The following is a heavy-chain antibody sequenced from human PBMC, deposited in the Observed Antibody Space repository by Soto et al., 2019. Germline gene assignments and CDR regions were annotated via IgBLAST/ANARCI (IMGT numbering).Heavy chain of an antibody. CDR1: GGSISSGGYY. J-gene: IGHJ4*02. CDR2: IYYSGST. V-gene: IGHV4-31*03. CDR3: ARAKFPSWGYSGYDPYYFDY. D-gene: IGHD5-12*01. Sequence: PSETLSLTCTVSGGSISSGGYYWSWIRQHPGKGLEWIGYIYYSGSTYYNPSLKSRVTISVDTSKNQFSLKLSSVTAADTAVCYCARAKFPSWGYSGYDPYYFDYWGQGTLVTVSS.